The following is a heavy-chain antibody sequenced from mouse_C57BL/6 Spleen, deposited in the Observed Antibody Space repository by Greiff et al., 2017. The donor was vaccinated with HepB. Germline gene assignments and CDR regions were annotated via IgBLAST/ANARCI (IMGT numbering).Heavy chain of an antibody. J-gene: IGHJ2*01. V-gene: IGHV5-4*01. Sequence: EVKLVESGGGLVKPGGSLKLSCAASGFTFSSYAMSWVRQTPEKRLEWVATISDGGSYTYYPDNVKGRFTISRDNAKNNLYLQMSHLKSEDTAMYYCARDQRSQYFDYWGQGTTLTVSS. CDR2: ISDGGSYT. CDR3: ARDQRSQYFDY. CDR1: GFTFSSYA.